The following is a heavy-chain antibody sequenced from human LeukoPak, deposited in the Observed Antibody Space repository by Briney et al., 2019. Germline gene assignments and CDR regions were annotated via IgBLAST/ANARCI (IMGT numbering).Heavy chain of an antibody. Sequence: PGGSLRLSCAASGFTFDDYAMHWVRQAPGKGLEWVSGISWNSGSIGYADSVKGRFTISRDNAKNSLYLQMNSLRAEDTALYYCAKVLSEFDDYGEGPFDYWGQGTLVTVSS. CDR2: ISWNSGSI. V-gene: IGHV3-9*01. D-gene: IGHD4-17*01. CDR3: AKVLSEFDDYGEGPFDY. J-gene: IGHJ4*02. CDR1: GFTFDDYA.